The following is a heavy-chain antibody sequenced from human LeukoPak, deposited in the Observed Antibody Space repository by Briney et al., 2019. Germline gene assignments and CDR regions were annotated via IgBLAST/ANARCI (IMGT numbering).Heavy chain of an antibody. CDR3: ARDYDYGDYGFYY. V-gene: IGHV1-2*02. Sequence: ASVKVSCKASGYTFTGYYMHWVRQAPGQGLEWMGWINPNSGGTNYAQKFQGRVTMTRDTSISTAYMELSRLRSDDTAVYYCARDYDYGDYGFYYWGQGTLVTVSS. CDR1: GYTFTGYY. D-gene: IGHD4-17*01. J-gene: IGHJ4*02. CDR2: INPNSGGT.